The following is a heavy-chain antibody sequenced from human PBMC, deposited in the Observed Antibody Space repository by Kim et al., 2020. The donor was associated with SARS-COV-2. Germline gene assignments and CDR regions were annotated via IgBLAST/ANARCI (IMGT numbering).Heavy chain of an antibody. CDR1: GFTFDDYA. J-gene: IGHJ6*02. CDR2: ISWDIGSI. V-gene: IGHV3-9*01. Sequence: GGSLRLSCAASGFTFDDYAMHWARQAPGKGLEWVSGISWDIGSIGYADSVKGRFTISRDNAKNSLYLQMNSLRAEDTALYYCAKDIHYDILTGHGTSHGMDVWGQGTTVTVSS. CDR3: AKDIHYDILTGHGTSHGMDV. D-gene: IGHD3-9*01.